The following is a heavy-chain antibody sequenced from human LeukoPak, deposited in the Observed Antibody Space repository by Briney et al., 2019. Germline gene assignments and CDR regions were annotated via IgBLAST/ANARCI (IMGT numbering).Heavy chain of an antibody. V-gene: IGHV4-61*02. D-gene: IGHD3-16*01. J-gene: IGHJ4*02. Sequence: SETLSLTCAVSGESISSGPNYWSWIRQPAGKEPEWIGRIYSSGTTSYNPSLKSRVTISRDTSTNQFTLTVNSVTAADTAMYHCVRSSYGHFEYWGQGILVTVSS. CDR1: GESISSGPNY. CDR3: VRSSYGHFEY. CDR2: IYSSGTT.